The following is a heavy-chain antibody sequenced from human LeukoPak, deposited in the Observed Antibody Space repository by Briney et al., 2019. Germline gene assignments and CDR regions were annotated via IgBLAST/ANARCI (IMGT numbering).Heavy chain of an antibody. CDR1: GFTFDDYA. V-gene: IGHV3-9*01. D-gene: IGHD6-13*01. CDR3: AKANSGSSSWYFQH. CDR2: ISWNSGSI. Sequence: GGSLRLSCAASGFTFDDYAMHWVRQAPGKGLEWVSGISWNSGSIGYADSVKGRFTISRDNAKNSLYPQMNSLRAEDTALYYCAKANSGSSSWYFQHWGQGTLVTVSS. J-gene: IGHJ1*01.